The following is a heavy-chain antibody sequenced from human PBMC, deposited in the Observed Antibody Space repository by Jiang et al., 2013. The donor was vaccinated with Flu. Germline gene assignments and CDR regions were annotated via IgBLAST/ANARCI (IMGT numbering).Heavy chain of an antibody. CDR2: NSGGT. V-gene: IGHV1-2*02. J-gene: IGHJ4*02. D-gene: IGHD3-9*01. Sequence: NSGGTNYAQKFQGRVTMTRDTSISTAYMELSRLRSDDTAVYYCARDWGDILTGYYMGDYWGQGTLVTVSS. CDR3: ARDWGDILTGYYMGDY.